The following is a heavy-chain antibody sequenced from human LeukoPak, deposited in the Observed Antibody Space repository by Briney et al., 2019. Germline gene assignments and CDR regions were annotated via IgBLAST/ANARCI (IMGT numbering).Heavy chain of an antibody. D-gene: IGHD2-2*01. CDR2: ISSSSSYI. V-gene: IGHV3-11*06. J-gene: IGHJ4*02. Sequence: PGGSLRLSCAASGFTFSDYYVTWIRRAPGKGLEWVSSISSSSSYIYYADSVKGRFTISRDNAKNSLYLQMNSLRAEDTAVYYCARDQYCSSTSCYGVDYWGQGTLVTVSS. CDR1: GFTFSDYY. CDR3: ARDQYCSSTSCYGVDY.